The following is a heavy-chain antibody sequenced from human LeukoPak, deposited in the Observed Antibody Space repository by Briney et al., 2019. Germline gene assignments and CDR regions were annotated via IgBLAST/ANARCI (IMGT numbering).Heavy chain of an antibody. Sequence: GEPLNTSWKGSGYSFTTYRIGWVRQMPGKGLEWMGNIYPGDSDARYSPSFQGQVTISADKSISTAYLQWSSLKASDTAMYYCARIRITGTTDDAFDIWGQGTMVTVSS. J-gene: IGHJ3*02. V-gene: IGHV5-51*01. CDR1: GYSFTTYR. CDR3: ARIRITGTTDDAFDI. CDR2: IYPGDSDA. D-gene: IGHD1/OR15-1a*01.